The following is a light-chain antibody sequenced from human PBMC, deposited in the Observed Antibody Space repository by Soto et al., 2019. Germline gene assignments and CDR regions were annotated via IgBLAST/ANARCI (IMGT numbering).Light chain of an antibody. CDR3: TSYSGSDIFYV. CDR2: QVT. J-gene: IGLJ1*01. Sequence: QSALTQPVSVSGSPGQSITISCTGTSSDIGGYYYVSWYQHHPGKAPKLLIYQVTNRPSRVSNRFSGSKSGNTASLTISGLQADDEADYYCTSYSGSDIFYVFGTGTKLTVL. V-gene: IGLV2-14*01. CDR1: SSDIGGYYY.